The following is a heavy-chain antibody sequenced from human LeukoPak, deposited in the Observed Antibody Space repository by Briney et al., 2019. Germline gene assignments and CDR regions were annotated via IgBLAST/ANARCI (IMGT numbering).Heavy chain of an antibody. CDR1: GDSISSYY. CDR3: ARTIAVAGTYYFDY. Sequence: PSETLSLTCTVSGDSISSYYWSWIRQPPGKGLEWIGYIYYSGGTDYNPSLKSRVTISVDKPKNQFSLKLSSVTAADTAVYYCARTIAVAGTYYFDYWGQGTLVTVSS. CDR2: IYYSGGT. D-gene: IGHD6-19*01. V-gene: IGHV4-59*12. J-gene: IGHJ4*02.